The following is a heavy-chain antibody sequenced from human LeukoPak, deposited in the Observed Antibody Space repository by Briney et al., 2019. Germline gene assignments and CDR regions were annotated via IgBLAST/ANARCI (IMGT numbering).Heavy chain of an antibody. CDR1: GFTFSSYA. CDR3: AKDTPLTAYSPGWSGNSFDS. CDR2: ITGSSRST. D-gene: IGHD6-19*01. V-gene: IGHV3-23*01. J-gene: IGHJ5*01. Sequence: GGSLRLSCAASGFTFSSYAMSWVRQAPGKGLEWVSTITGSSRSTYYADSVRGGFTISRDNSKNTLYLQMNSLTAEDTAVYYCAKDTPLTAYSPGWSGNSFDSWGQGTLVTVSS.